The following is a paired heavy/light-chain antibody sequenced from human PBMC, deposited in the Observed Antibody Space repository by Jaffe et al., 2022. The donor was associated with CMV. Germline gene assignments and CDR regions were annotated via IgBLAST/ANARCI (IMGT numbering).Heavy chain of an antibody. CDR3: ARHGGAVDFDS. V-gene: IGHV4-39*01. J-gene: IGHJ4*02. D-gene: IGHD6-19*01. CDR1: GGSASSSNYY. CDR2: VYYNGDT. Sequence: QVQLQESGPGLLKPSETLSLACSVSGGSASSSNYYWGWVRQSPGRGLEWVGSVYYNGDTQYNPSLKSRVTVSITTSKNQFSLKLSSVTAADTAVYYCARHGGAVDFDSWGRGTLVSVSS.
Light chain of an antibody. J-gene: IGLJ7*01. CDR2: EVT. V-gene: IGLV2-23*02. Sequence: QSALTQPASVSGSPGQSITISCAGTTSDVGTYNLVSWYQHHPGKAPKLIIFEVTKRPSGVSSRFSGSKSGNSASLTISGLQAEDEATYYCCSYAGLVPFAVFGGGTQLTVL. CDR1: TSDVGTYNL. CDR3: CSYAGLVPFAV.